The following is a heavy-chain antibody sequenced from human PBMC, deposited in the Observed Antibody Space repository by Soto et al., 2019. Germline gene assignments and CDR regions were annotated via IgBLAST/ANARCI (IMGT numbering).Heavy chain of an antibody. V-gene: IGHV1-69*13. D-gene: IGHD4-17*01. CDR2: IIPIFGTA. CDR3: ARSVTPQDGIAV. J-gene: IGHJ6*02. Sequence: SVKVSCKASGGTFSSYAISWVRQAPGQGLEWMGGIIPIFGTANYAQKFQGRVTITADESTSTAYMELSSLRSEDTAVYYCARSVTPQDGIAVGGQGSTVPVSS. CDR1: GGTFSSYA.